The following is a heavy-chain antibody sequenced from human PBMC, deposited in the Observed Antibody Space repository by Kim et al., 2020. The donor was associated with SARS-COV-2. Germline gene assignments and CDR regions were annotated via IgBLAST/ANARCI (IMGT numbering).Heavy chain of an antibody. J-gene: IGHJ3*02. CDR3: ALKTVPAAFGI. Sequence: SETLSLTCAVSGGSISIKNWWSWVRQPPGKGLEWIGEIYHTGSTNYNPSLKSRVAFSVDTSNNQFSLMLTSVTAADTAVYYCALKTVPAAFGIWGQGTMVIVSS. CDR1: GGSISIKNW. D-gene: IGHD4-4*01. V-gene: IGHV4-4*02. CDR2: IYHTGST.